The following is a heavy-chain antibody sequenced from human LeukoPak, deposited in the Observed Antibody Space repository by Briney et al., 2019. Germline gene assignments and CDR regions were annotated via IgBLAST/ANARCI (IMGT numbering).Heavy chain of an antibody. J-gene: IGHJ3*01. CDR3: AREDYYGSGNYVAWGGAFDV. CDR2: IKQDGGEK. D-gene: IGHD3-10*01. CDR1: GFPFSSYW. Sequence: GGSLRLSCAASGFPFSSYWMSWVRQAPGKGLEWVANIKQDGGEKYYVDSVKGRFTISRDNAKNTLYLQMNSLRAEDTAVYYCAREDYYGSGNYVAWGGAFDVWGQGTTVTVSS. V-gene: IGHV3-7*01.